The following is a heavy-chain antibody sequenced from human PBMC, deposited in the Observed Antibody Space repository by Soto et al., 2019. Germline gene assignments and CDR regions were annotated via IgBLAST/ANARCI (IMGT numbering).Heavy chain of an antibody. J-gene: IGHJ5*02. V-gene: IGHV4-31*03. D-gene: IGHD4-4*01. CDR1: GDSISSGGYY. CDR3: ARRYSNYEVNCFDP. Sequence: TLSLTCTVSGDSISSGGYYWSWTRQHPGKGLEWIGSVYFSGSTHINPTLKTRGTLSVDTAKTQFSLKLSSATAADTAVYYCARRYSNYEVNCFDPWGQGSLVTVSS. CDR2: VYFSGST.